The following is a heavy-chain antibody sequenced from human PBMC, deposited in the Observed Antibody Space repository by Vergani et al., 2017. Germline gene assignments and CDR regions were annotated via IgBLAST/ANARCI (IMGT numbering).Heavy chain of an antibody. CDR1: GFTFSSYE. CDR2: ISSSGSTI. Sequence: EVQLVESGGGLVQPGGSLRLSCAASGFTFSSYEMNWVRQAPGKGLEWVSYISSSGSTIYYADSVKGRFTISRDNAKNSLYLQMNSLRAEDTAVYYCAGDRRTGPWEDYYYGMDVWGQGTTVTVSS. V-gene: IGHV3-48*03. J-gene: IGHJ6*02. D-gene: IGHD1-26*01. CDR3: AGDRRTGPWEDYYYGMDV.